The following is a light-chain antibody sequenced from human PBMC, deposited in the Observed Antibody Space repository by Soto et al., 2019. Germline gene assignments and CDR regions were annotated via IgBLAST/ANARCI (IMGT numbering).Light chain of an antibody. J-gene: IGKJ5*01. CDR3: QQRSNWLT. V-gene: IGKV3-15*01. CDR2: GAS. Sequence: EIVMTQSPATLSVSPGERATLSCRASQSVSSNLAWYQQKPGQAPRLLIYGASTRATGIPARFSGSGSGTDFTLTISSLEPEDVAVYYCQQRSNWLTFGQGTRLEIK. CDR1: QSVSSN.